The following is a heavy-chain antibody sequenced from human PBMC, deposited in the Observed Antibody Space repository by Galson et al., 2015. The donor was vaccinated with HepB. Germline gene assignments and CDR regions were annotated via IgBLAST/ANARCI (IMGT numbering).Heavy chain of an antibody. Sequence: SVKVSCRASGGTFSSYAISWARQAPGQGLEWMGGIIPIFGTANYAQKFQGRVTITADESTSTAYMELSSLRSEDTAVYYCARSYSSGWDGGSLDYWGQGTLVTVSS. V-gene: IGHV1-69*13. CDR2: IIPIFGTA. D-gene: IGHD6-19*01. CDR3: ARSYSSGWDGGSLDY. J-gene: IGHJ4*02. CDR1: GGTFSSYA.